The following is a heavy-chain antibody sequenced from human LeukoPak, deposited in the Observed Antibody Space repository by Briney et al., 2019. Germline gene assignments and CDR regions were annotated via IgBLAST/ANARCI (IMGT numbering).Heavy chain of an antibody. CDR1: GYTFTSYG. CDR3: AREGGRDCSGGSCYSYYYYYYYMDV. J-gene: IGHJ6*03. V-gene: IGHV1-18*01. D-gene: IGHD2-15*01. Sequence: ASVKVSCKASGYTFTSYGISWVRQAPGQGLEWMGWISAYNGNTNYAQKLQGRVTMTTDTSTSTAYMELRSLRSDDTAVYYCAREGGRDCSGGSCYSYYYYYYYMDVWGKGTTVTVSS. CDR2: ISAYNGNT.